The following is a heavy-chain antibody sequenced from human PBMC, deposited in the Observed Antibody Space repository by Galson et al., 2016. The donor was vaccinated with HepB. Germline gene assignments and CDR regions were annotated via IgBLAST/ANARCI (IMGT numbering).Heavy chain of an antibody. V-gene: IGHV3-9*01. CDR1: GFTFSSYA. CDR2: ISWNSGSI. D-gene: IGHD4-11*01. Sequence: SLRLSCAASGFTFSSYAMSWVRQAPGKGLEWVSGISWNSGSIDYADSVKGRFTISRDNAKNSLYLQMNSLRTEDTALYYCTKDTRPRMAPRSDSICGMDVWGQGTTVTVSS. CDR3: TKDTRPRMAPRSDSICGMDV. J-gene: IGHJ6*02.